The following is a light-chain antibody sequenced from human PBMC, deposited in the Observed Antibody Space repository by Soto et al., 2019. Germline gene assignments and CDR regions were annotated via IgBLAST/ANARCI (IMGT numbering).Light chain of an antibody. CDR2: AAF. J-gene: IGKJ1*01. CDR3: QQAYSFPLT. Sequence: AIHLTHSPSSLSASVGDRVTITCRASQDIRNYLAWYQQKPGKAPNLLIYAAFSLQSGVPSRFSGSGSGTHFTLTISSLQPEDFATYYCQQAYSFPLTFGRGTKVDIK. CDR1: QDIRNY. V-gene: IGKV1-6*01.